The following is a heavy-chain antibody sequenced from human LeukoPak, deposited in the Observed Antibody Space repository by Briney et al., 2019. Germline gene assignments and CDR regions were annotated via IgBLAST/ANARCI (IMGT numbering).Heavy chain of an antibody. CDR1: GGSISSSSYY. CDR2: IYYSGST. Sequence: SETLSLTCTVSGGSISSSSYYWGWLRQPPGKGLEWIGSIYYSGSTYYNPSLKSRVTISVDTSKNQFSLKLSSVTAADTAVYYCARVVKGIAARVGWFDPWGQGTLVTVSS. CDR3: ARVVKGIAARVGWFDP. V-gene: IGHV4-39*07. J-gene: IGHJ5*02. D-gene: IGHD6-6*01.